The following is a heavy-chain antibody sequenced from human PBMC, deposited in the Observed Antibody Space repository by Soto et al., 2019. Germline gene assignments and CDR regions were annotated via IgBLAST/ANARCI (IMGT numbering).Heavy chain of an antibody. CDR2: IKSKTDGGTT. D-gene: IGHD3-10*01. J-gene: IGHJ4*02. CDR1: GFTFSNAW. V-gene: IGHV3-15*07. Sequence: WGSLRLSCAASGFTFSNAWMNCVRQAPGKGLGWVGRIKSKTDGGTTDYAAPVKGRFTISRDDSKNTLYLQMNSLKTEDTAVYYCTTVIPVTMVRGVITDFDYWGQGTQVTVSS. CDR3: TTVIPVTMVRGVITDFDY.